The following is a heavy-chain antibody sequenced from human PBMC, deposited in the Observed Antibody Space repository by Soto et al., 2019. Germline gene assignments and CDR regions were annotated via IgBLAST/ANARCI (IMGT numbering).Heavy chain of an antibody. CDR2: IYYSGST. CDR1: GGSVSSGSYY. J-gene: IGHJ4*02. D-gene: IGHD5-12*01. CDR3: AYGFRDGYNYHYFDY. V-gene: IGHV4-61*01. Sequence: PSETLSLTCTVSGGSVSSGSYYWSWIRQPPGKGLEWIGYIYYSGSTNYNPSLKSRVTISVDTSKNQFPLKLSSVTAADTAVYYCAYGFRDGYNYHYFDYWGQGTLVTVSS.